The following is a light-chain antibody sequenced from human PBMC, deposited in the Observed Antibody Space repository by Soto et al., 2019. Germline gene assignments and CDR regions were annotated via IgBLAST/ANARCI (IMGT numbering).Light chain of an antibody. CDR1: SSNIGAGSD. J-gene: IGLJ2*01. CDR2: DNT. Sequence: QAVVTQPPSVSGAPGQRVTISCNGSSSNIGAGSDVHWYQQLPGAAPKSLIYDNTKRPSGVPDRFSGSKSGTSASLAITGLQTEDEADYYCQSYDSSLSGVVFGGGTKLTVL. V-gene: IGLV1-40*01. CDR3: QSYDSSLSGVV.